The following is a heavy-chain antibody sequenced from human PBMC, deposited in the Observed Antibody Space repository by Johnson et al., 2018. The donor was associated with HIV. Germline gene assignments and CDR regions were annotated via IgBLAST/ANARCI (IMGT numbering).Heavy chain of an antibody. D-gene: IGHD2-2*01. CDR2: IGTAGDT. CDR1: GFTFSSYG. J-gene: IGHJ3*02. CDR3: ARDGGIGSTREDAFDI. V-gene: IGHV3-13*01. Sequence: VQLVESGGGAVQPGRSLRLSCAASGFTFSSYGMHWVRQATGKGLEWVSAIGTAGDTYSPGSVKGRFTISRDNSKNSLYLQMNSLRAEDTAVYYCARDGGIGSTREDAFDIWGQGTMVIVSS.